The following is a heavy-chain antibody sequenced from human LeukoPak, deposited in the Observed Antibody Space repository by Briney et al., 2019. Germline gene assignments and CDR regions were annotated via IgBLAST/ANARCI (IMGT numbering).Heavy chain of an antibody. Sequence: GGSLRLSCAASGFIVSSNYMTWVRQAPGKGLEWVSVIYTGGSTYYADSVKGRFTISRDNSRNTLYLQMNSLRAEDTAVYYCAREQWLDYWGQGTLVTVSA. CDR3: AREQWLDY. V-gene: IGHV3-53*01. CDR2: IYTGGST. J-gene: IGHJ4*02. CDR1: GFIVSSNY. D-gene: IGHD6-19*01.